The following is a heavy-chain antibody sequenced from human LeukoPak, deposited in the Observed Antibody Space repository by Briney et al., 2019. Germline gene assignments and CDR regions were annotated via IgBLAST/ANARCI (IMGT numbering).Heavy chain of an antibody. CDR3: ARHAYSNDGLDY. J-gene: IGHJ4*02. D-gene: IGHD4-11*01. Sequence: PSETLSLTCTVSGGSISNYYWSWIRQPPGKGLEWIGYIYYSGSTNYNPSLKSRVTISLDTSKNQFSLKLSSVTAADTAVYYCARHAYSNDGLDYWGQGTLVTVSS. V-gene: IGHV4-59*08. CDR1: GGSISNYY. CDR2: IYYSGST.